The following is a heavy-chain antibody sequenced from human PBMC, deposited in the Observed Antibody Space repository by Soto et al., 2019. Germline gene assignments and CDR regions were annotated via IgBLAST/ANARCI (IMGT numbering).Heavy chain of an antibody. CDR1: GFTFSSYG. Sequence: LRLSCAASGFTFSSYGMHWVRQAPGKGLEWVAVISYDGSNKYYADSVKGRFTISRDNSKNTLYLQMNSLRAEDTAVYYCAKDRIARWIQLWWTYYGMDVWGQGTTVTVSS. D-gene: IGHD5-18*01. J-gene: IGHJ6*02. CDR2: ISYDGSNK. CDR3: AKDRIARWIQLWWTYYGMDV. V-gene: IGHV3-30*18.